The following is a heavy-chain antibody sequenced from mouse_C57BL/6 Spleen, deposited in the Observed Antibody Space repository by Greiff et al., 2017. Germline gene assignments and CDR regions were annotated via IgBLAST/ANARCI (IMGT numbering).Heavy chain of an antibody. J-gene: IGHJ2*01. CDR1: GYTFTDYY. D-gene: IGHD4-1*02. CDR2: IYPGSGNT. CDR3: ARAQLGQGDY. Sequence: QVQLQQSGAELVRPGASVKLSCKASGYTFTDYYINWVQQRPGQGLQWIARIYPGSGNTYYNEKFKGKATLTAEKSSSTAYMQLSSLTSEDSAVYFCARAQLGQGDYWGQGTTLTVSS. V-gene: IGHV1-76*01.